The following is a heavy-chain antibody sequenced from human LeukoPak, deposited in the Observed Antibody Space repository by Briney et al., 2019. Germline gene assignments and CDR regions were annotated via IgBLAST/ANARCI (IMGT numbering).Heavy chain of an antibody. Sequence: SGGSLRLSCAASGFTFSSYNMNWVRQAPGKGLEWVSYVTSSSSTIYYADPVKGRFTISRDNAKNSLYLQMNSLRAEDTAVYYCASSGSGYAFFDYWGQGTLVTVSS. CDR3: ASSGSGYAFFDY. D-gene: IGHD3-10*01. V-gene: IGHV3-48*01. CDR2: VTSSSSTI. CDR1: GFTFSSYN. J-gene: IGHJ4*02.